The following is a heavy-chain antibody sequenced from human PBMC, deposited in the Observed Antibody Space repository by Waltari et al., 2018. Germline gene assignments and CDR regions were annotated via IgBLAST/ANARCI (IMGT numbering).Heavy chain of an antibody. D-gene: IGHD6-13*01. V-gene: IGHV3-7*01. Sequence: EVQLVESGGGLVQPVGSLRLSCAASGFTFSSYWMSWVRQAPGKGLEWVANIKQDGSEKYYVDSVKGRFTISRDNAKNSLYLQMNSLRAEDTAVYYCASLRAAAGTYYFDYWGQGTLVTVSS. CDR1: GFTFSSYW. CDR3: ASLRAAAGTYYFDY. CDR2: IKQDGSEK. J-gene: IGHJ4*02.